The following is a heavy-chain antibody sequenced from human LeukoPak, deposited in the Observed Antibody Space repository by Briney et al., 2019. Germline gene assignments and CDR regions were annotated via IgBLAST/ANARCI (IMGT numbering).Heavy chain of an antibody. D-gene: IGHD3-10*01. CDR2: INHSGST. Sequence: SETLSLTCAVYGGSFSDYHWSWIRQPPGKGLEWIGEINHSGSTNYNPSLKSRVTISVDTSKNQFSLNLNSVTAADTAVYYCARVSMVRGAPDYYFDYWGQGTLVTVSS. CDR1: GGSFSDYH. J-gene: IGHJ4*02. V-gene: IGHV4-34*01. CDR3: ARVSMVRGAPDYYFDY.